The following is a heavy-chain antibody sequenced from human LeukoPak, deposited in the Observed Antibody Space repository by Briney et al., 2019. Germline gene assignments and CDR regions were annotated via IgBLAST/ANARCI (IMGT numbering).Heavy chain of an antibody. CDR2: INPNSGGT. V-gene: IGHV1-2*06. CDR1: GYTFTGYY. CDR3: ARDRQIVVVPAASAELDY. D-gene: IGHD2-2*01. Sequence: ASVKVSCKASGYTFTGYYMHWVRQAPGQGLEWMGRINPNSGGTNYAQKIQGRVTMTRDTSISTAYMELSRLRSDDTAVYYCARDRQIVVVPAASAELDYWGQGTLVTVSS. J-gene: IGHJ4*02.